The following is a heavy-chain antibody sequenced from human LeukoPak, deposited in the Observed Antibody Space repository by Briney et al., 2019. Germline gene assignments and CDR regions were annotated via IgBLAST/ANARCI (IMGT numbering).Heavy chain of an antibody. CDR2: INPSGDST. V-gene: IGHV1-46*01. D-gene: IGHD6-6*01. CDR3: ARLPVPPGPDDY. J-gene: IGHJ4*02. CDR1: GYTFTSYY. Sequence: GASVKVSCKASGYTFTSYYMHWVRQAPGQGLEWMGIINPSGDSTSYAQKFQGRVTMTRDTSTSTVYMELSSLRSEDTAVYYCARLPVPPGPDDYWGQGTLVTVSS.